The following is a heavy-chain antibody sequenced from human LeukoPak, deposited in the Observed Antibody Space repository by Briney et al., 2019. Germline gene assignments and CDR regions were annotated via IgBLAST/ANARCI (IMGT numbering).Heavy chain of an antibody. CDR2: IYYSGST. J-gene: IGHJ4*02. D-gene: IGHD3-10*01. V-gene: IGHV4-59*01. Sequence: SETLSLTCTVSGGSISSYYWSWIRQPPGKGLEWIGYIYYSGSTNYNPSLKSRVTISVDTSKNQFSLKLSSETAADTAVYYCARSNYGSGSYYMAVGWGQGTLVTVSS. CDR1: GGSISSYY. CDR3: ARSNYGSGSYYMAVG.